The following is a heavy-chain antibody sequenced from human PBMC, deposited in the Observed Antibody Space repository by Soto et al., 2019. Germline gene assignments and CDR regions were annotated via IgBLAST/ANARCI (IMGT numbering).Heavy chain of an antibody. CDR1: GFDFGSFG. J-gene: IGHJ6*02. Sequence: ASVKVSCKASGFDFGSFGIQFLRQTRGRGLEWIGWIVVASGRTNYARQFQGRVAFSRDTSSTTAYMDLYDLKSDDTAVYFCSADHPHTAIGWPVWGQGXTVTV. CDR3: SADHPHTAIGWPV. CDR2: IVVASGRT. V-gene: IGHV1-58*02.